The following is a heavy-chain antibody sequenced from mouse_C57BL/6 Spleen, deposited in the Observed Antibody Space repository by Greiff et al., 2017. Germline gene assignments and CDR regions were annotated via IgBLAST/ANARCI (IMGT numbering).Heavy chain of an antibody. Sequence: EVQVVESGGGLVKPGGSLKLSCAASGFTFSSYTMSWVRQTPERRLEWVATISGGGGNTYYPDSVKGRFTISRDNAKNTLYLQMSSLRSEDTALYYCARHDDCGAFAYWGQGTLVTVSA. CDR2: ISGGGGNT. CDR3: ARHDDCGAFAY. D-gene: IGHD2-4*01. J-gene: IGHJ3*01. V-gene: IGHV5-9*01. CDR1: GFTFSSYT.